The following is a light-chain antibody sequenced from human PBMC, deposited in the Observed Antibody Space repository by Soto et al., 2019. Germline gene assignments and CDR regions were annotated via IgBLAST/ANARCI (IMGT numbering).Light chain of an antibody. CDR1: QSVSSN. J-gene: IGKJ2*01. CDR2: GAS. CDR3: QQYNNWPPHT. Sequence: EIVMTQSPATLSVSPGERATLSCRASQSVSSNLAWYQQKPGQAPRLLIYGASTRATGIPARFSGSGSGTEFTLHISSLQSADFAVYYWQQYNNWPPHTFGQGTKLEIK. V-gene: IGKV3-15*01.